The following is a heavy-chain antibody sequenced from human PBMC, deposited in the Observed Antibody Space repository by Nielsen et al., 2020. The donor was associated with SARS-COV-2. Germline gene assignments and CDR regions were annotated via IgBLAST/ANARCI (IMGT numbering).Heavy chain of an antibody. CDR1: GFTFSSYS. V-gene: IGHV3-21*01. Sequence: GESLKISCAASGFTFSSYSMNWVRQAPGKGLEWVSSISSSSSYIYYADSVKGRFTISRDNAKNSLYLQMNSLRAEDTAVYYCARGIDYYGSGSPGVYYGMDVWGQGTTVTVSS. J-gene: IGHJ6*02. D-gene: IGHD3-10*01. CDR3: ARGIDYYGSGSPGVYYGMDV. CDR2: ISSSSSYI.